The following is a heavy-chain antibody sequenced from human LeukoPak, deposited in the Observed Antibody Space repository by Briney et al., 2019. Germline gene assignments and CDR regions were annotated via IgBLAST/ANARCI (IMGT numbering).Heavy chain of an antibody. J-gene: IGHJ4*02. Sequence: PGGSLRLSCAASGFTFSSYSMNWVRQAPGKGLEWVSYISSSSSKIYYADSVKGRFIISRDNAKNSLYLQMNSLRAEDTAVYYCARDRCSGGSCYKSHWGQGTLVTVSS. D-gene: IGHD2-15*01. CDR3: ARDRCSGGSCYKSH. CDR1: GFTFSSYS. V-gene: IGHV3-48*01. CDR2: ISSSSSKI.